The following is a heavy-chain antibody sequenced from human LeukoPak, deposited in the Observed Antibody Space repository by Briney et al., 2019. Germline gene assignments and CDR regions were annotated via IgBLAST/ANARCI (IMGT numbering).Heavy chain of an antibody. V-gene: IGHV4-31*03. CDR1: GGSISSGGYY. J-gene: IGHJ4*02. CDR2: IYYSGST. CDR3: ARVGYSGGWYADY. D-gene: IGHD6-19*01. Sequence: SETLSLTCTVSGGSISSGGYYWSWIRQHPGKGLEWIGYIYYSGSTYCNPSLKSRVTISVDTSKNQFSLKLTSVTAADTAVYYCARVGYSGGWYADYWGQGTLATVSS.